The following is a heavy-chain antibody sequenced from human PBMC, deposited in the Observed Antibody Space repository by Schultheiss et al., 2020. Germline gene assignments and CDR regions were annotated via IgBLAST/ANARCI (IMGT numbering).Heavy chain of an antibody. V-gene: IGHV3-23*01. CDR3: ARDRDSSNWYFDL. CDR2: ISGSGGST. CDR1: GFTFSSYA. J-gene: IGHJ2*01. D-gene: IGHD6-6*01. Sequence: GGSLRLSCAASGFTFSSYAMSWVRQAPGKGLEWVSAISGSGGSTYYADSVKGRFTISRDNAKNTLYLQMNSLRAEDTAVYYCARDRDSSNWYFDLWGRGTLVTVSS.